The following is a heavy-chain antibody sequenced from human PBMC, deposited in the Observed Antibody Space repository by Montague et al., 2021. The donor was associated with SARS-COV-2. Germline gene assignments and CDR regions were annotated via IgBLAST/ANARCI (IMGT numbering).Heavy chain of an antibody. CDR3: ARHALGYFDWLNEGYFDY. CDR1: GGSISSYY. J-gene: IGHJ4*02. D-gene: IGHD3-9*01. Sequence: SETLSLTCTVSGGSISSYYWSWIRQPPGKGLEWIGYIYYSGSTNYNPSLKSRVTISADTSKNQFSLKLSSVTAADTAVYYCARHALGYFDWLNEGYFDYWGPGTLVTVSS. V-gene: IGHV4-59*08. CDR2: IYYSGST.